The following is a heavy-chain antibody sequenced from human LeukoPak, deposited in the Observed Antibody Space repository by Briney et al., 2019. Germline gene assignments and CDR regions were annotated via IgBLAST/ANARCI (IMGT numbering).Heavy chain of an antibody. CDR3: ARGAVAAPYDAFDI. V-gene: IGHV4-59*01. CDR1: GGSISSYY. Sequence: SETLSLTCTVSGGSISSYYWSWIRQPPGKGLEWIGYIYYSGSTIYNPSLKSRVTISVDTSKNQFSLKLSSVTAADTAVYYCARGAVAAPYDAFDIWGQGTVVTVSS. D-gene: IGHD6-19*01. J-gene: IGHJ3*02. CDR2: IYYSGST.